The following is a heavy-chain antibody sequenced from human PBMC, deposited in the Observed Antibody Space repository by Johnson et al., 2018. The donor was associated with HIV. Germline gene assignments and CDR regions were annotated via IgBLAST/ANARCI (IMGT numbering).Heavy chain of an antibody. D-gene: IGHD3-22*01. CDR1: GFTFSSYD. Sequence: VQLVESGGGLVQPGGSLRLSCAASGFTFSSYDMQWVRQATGKGLEWVSAIGTAGDTYYPGYVTGRFTISRENAKNSLYLQMNSLRAEDTAVYYCARDQDSSGYYYDAFDIWGQGTMVTVSS. CDR2: IGTAGDT. V-gene: IGHV3-13*01. CDR3: ARDQDSSGYYYDAFDI. J-gene: IGHJ3*02.